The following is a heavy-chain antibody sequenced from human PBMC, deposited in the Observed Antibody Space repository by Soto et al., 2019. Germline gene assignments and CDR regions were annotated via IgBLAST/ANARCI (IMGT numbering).Heavy chain of an antibody. D-gene: IGHD2-2*01. CDR1: GGTFSSNP. CDR2: IIPIFNTP. V-gene: IGHV1-69*06. CDR3: ARDQSAVKRHESFSYHIMDV. J-gene: IGHJ6*02. Sequence: QVHLVQSEAEVKRPGSSVTVSCKTSGGTFSSNPISWVRQAPGQGLEWIGGIIPIFNTPNYAQSFQDRVTISADRSTNTAYMELTSLRSDDTAVYYCARDQSAVKRHESFSYHIMDVWGQGTAVTVFS.